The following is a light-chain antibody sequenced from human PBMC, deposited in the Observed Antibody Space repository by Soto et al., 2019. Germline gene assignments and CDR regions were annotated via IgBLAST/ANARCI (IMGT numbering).Light chain of an antibody. V-gene: IGKV2D-29*02. Sequence: DVVMTQTPLSLSVAPGQPASISCRSRQSLLHITGETFLFWYLQKPGQSPQLLIYEVSTRVSGVPDRFSGSGSGTDFTLEISRVETDDVGMYYCMQSTQLPPTFGQGTRLEIK. CDR3: MQSTQLPPT. J-gene: IGKJ5*01. CDR1: QSLLHITGETF. CDR2: EVS.